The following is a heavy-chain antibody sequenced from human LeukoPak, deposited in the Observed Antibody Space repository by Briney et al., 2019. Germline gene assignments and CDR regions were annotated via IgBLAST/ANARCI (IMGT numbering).Heavy chain of an antibody. CDR1: GFTFSSYS. V-gene: IGHV3-23*01. J-gene: IGHJ4*02. CDR2: ILGSGGGT. Sequence: GGSLRLSCAASGFTFSSYSMSWVRQAPGKGLEWVSAILGSGGGTYYSDSVKGRFTISRDNSKTTLFLQINSLRAEDTAVYYCAKHAAQGTFDYWGQGTLVTVSS. D-gene: IGHD6-25*01. CDR3: AKHAAQGTFDY.